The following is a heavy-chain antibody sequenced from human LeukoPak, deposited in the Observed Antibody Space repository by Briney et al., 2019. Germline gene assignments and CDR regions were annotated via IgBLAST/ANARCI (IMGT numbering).Heavy chain of an antibody. Sequence: GGSLRLSCAASGFTFSNFVMSWVRQAPGKGLEWVSGISGIGGSTYYADSVKGRFTISRDNSKNTLYLQMNSLRAEDTAVYYCAKDRIAYCGGDCYRFDYWGQGTLVTVS. CDR2: ISGIGGST. J-gene: IGHJ4*02. CDR1: GFTFSNFV. D-gene: IGHD2-21*02. CDR3: AKDRIAYCGGDCYRFDY. V-gene: IGHV3-23*01.